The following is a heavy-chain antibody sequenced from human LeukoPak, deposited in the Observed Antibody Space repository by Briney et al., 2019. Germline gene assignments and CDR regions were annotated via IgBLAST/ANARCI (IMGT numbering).Heavy chain of an antibody. CDR1: GFIFSSYA. D-gene: IGHD6-13*01. V-gene: IGHV3-23*01. J-gene: IGHJ3*02. CDR2: ISGSGGST. Sequence: GGSLRLSCAASGFIFSSYAMSWVRQAPGKGLEWVSGISGSGGSTYYADSVKGRFTISRDNAKNTLYLQMNSLRAEDTAVYYCARDHIAAADDAFDIWGQGTMVTVSS. CDR3: ARDHIAAADDAFDI.